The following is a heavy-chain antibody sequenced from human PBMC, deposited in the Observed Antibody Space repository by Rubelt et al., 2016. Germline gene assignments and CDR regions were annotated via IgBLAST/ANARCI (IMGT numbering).Heavy chain of an antibody. V-gene: IGHV4-59*12. CDR3: ARRPRYTGYDSFDI. CDR1: GGSISTYY. CDR2: IQNRGST. Sequence: QVQLQESGPGLVKPSETLSLTCTVSGGSISTYYWNWIRQPPGQGLEWIGYIQNRGSTNYNPFLASRVTLSLDTSMNQFSLSLRSVTAADTAVDYGARRPRYTGYDSFDIWGQGTMVTVSS. D-gene: IGHD5-12*01. J-gene: IGHJ3*02.